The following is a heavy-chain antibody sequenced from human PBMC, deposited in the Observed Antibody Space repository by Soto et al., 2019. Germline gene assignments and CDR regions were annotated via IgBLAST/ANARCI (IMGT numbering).Heavy chain of an antibody. D-gene: IGHD6-19*01. CDR1: GFTFSSYA. CDR2: ISGSGGST. J-gene: IGHJ4*02. V-gene: IGHV3-23*01. CDR3: ARDRHHYSSGWYVYSVY. Sequence: GGSLRLSCAASGFTFSSYAMSWVRQAPGKGLEWVSAISGSGGSTYYADSVKGRFTISRDNSKNTLYLQMNSLRAEDTAVYYCARDRHHYSSGWYVYSVYWGQGTLVTVSS.